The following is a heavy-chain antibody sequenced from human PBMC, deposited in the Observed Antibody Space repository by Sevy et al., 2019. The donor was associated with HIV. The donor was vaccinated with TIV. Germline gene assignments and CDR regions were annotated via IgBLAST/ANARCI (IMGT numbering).Heavy chain of an antibody. CDR3: ARDLGGYSYGRPNWYFDL. V-gene: IGHV1-2*02. D-gene: IGHD5-18*01. CDR1: GYTFTGYY. J-gene: IGHJ2*01. Sequence: ASVKVSCKASGYTFTGYYMHWVRQAPGQGLEWMGWINPNSGGTNYAQTFQGRVTMTRDTSISTAYMELSRLRSDDTAVYYCARDLGGYSYGRPNWYFDLWGRGTLVTVSS. CDR2: INPNSGGT.